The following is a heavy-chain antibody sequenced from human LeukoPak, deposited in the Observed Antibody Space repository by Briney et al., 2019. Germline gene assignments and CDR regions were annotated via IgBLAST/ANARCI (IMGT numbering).Heavy chain of an antibody. Sequence: SETLSLTCSASGHSIRRYYWSWIRQSLGKGLEWIGLMYYSGITKYNPSLQSRVTMSLDTSKNHFSLTVNSVTAADTAVYYCATFFGGSSGYFDYWGQGTLVTVSS. CDR3: ATFFGGSSGYFDY. CDR1: GHSIRRYY. CDR2: MYYSGIT. V-gene: IGHV4-59*01. D-gene: IGHD4-23*01. J-gene: IGHJ4*02.